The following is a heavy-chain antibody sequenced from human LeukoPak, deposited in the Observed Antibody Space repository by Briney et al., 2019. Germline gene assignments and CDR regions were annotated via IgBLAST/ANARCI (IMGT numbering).Heavy chain of an antibody. V-gene: IGHV3-15*01. CDR1: GFTFSSYA. Sequence: PGGSLRLSCAASGFTFSSYAMSWVRQAPGKGLEWVGRIKSKTDGGTTDYAAPVKGRFTISRDDSKNTLYLQMNSLKTEDTAVYYCTTNAGSYDSAFYWGQGTLVTVSS. D-gene: IGHD5-12*01. J-gene: IGHJ4*02. CDR3: TTNAGSYDSAFY. CDR2: IKSKTDGGTT.